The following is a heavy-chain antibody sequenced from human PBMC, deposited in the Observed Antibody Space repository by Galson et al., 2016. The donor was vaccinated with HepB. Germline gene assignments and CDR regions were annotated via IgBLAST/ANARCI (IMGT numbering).Heavy chain of an antibody. J-gene: IGHJ4*02. CDR3: ARDKSFFGAIDY. CDR2: TTGTNTYT. D-gene: IGHD4/OR15-4a*01. V-gene: IGHV3-21*01. CDR1: GFTFSSYS. Sequence: SLRLSCAASGFTFSSYSVHWVRQAPGKGLEWLSRTTGTNTYTYYADSVKGRFTISRDNAKNSLYLQMNSLRAEDTAVYYCARDKSFFGAIDYWGQGTLVTVSS.